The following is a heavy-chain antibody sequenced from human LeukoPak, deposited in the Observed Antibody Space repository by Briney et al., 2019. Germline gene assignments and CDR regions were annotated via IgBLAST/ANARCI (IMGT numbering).Heavy chain of an antibody. J-gene: IGHJ4*02. D-gene: IGHD3-16*01. Sequence: SETLSLTCTISGSSITSVSHYWGWIRQPPGKGLEWIGDIYYTGSTYYSPSLRSRVTMSVHTSENQFSLRLNSVTAVNTAVYYCARRWGNIVGVTYEYWGQGTLVTVSS. CDR2: IYYTGST. V-gene: IGHV4-39*01. CDR1: GSSITSVSHY. CDR3: ARRWGNIVGVTYEY.